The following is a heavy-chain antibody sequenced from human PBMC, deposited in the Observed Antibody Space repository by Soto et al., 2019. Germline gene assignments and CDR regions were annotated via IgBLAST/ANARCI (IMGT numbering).Heavy chain of an antibody. D-gene: IGHD4-4*01. J-gene: IGHJ4*02. CDR2: IYYSGST. CDR1: GGSISSSSYY. V-gene: IGHV4-39*01. CDR3: ARQIRDDYNFDY. Sequence: SETLSLTCTVSGGSISSSSYYWGWIRQPPGKGLEWIGSIYYSGSTYYNPSLKSRVTISVDTSKNQFSLKLSSVTAADPAVYYCARQIRDDYNFDYWGQGTLVTVSS.